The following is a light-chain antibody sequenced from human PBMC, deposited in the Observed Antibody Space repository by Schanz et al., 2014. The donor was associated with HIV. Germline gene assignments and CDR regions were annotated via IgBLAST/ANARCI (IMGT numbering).Light chain of an antibody. CDR2: LNSDGSH. Sequence: LVLTQSPSASASLGASVKLTCTLNSGHSSYAIAWHQQQPEKGPRYLMILNSDGSHSKGDGIPDRFSGSSSGAERYLTISSLQSEDEADYYCQTWDTGTHVLFGGGTKLTVL. J-gene: IGLJ2*01. CDR1: SGHSSYA. V-gene: IGLV4-69*01. CDR3: QTWDTGTHVL.